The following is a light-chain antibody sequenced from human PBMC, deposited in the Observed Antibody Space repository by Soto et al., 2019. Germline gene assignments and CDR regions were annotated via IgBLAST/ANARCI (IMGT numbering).Light chain of an antibody. CDR2: DAS. V-gene: IGKV3-20*01. J-gene: IGKJ4*01. CDR1: QSVSRTY. Sequence: EIVLTQSPGTLSLSPGERATLSCRAIQSVSRTYLAWYQQKRGRAPRLLIYDASSRATGIPDRFSGSGSGTDFTLTITRLEPEDFAVYYCQHYGSSPPLTFGGGTKVDIK. CDR3: QHYGSSPPLT.